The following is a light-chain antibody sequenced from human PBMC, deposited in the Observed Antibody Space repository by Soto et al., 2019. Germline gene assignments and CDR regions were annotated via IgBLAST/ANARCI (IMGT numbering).Light chain of an antibody. J-gene: IGKJ1*01. V-gene: IGKV3-20*01. CDR2: GAS. CDR1: QSVSSSY. Sequence: EIVLTQSPGTLFLSPGERATLSCRASQSVSSSYLAWYQQKPDQAPRLLIYGASSRATGIPDRFSGSGSGTDFTLTISRLEPEDVAVYYCQQYGSSPRTFGQGTKVDIK. CDR3: QQYGSSPRT.